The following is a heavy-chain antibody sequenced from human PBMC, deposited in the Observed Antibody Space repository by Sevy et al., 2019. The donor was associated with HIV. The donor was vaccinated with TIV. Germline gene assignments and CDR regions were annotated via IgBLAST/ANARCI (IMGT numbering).Heavy chain of an antibody. Sequence: GGCLRLSCAASGFTFNTYSMNWVRQAPGKGLEWVSSISSGGRYISYADSIKGRFTISRDNANNSLYLQMHSLRVEDTAIYYCARDPGYGDWLDYWGQGALVTVSS. D-gene: IGHD2-21*02. J-gene: IGHJ4*02. CDR2: ISSGGRYI. CDR3: ARDPGYGDWLDY. CDR1: GFTFNTYS. V-gene: IGHV3-21*01.